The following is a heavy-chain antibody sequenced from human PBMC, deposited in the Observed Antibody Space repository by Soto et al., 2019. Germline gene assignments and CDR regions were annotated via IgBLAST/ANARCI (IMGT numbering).Heavy chain of an antibody. Sequence: RGSLRLSCAASGFTFSSYAMSWVRQAPGKGLEWISGISGSGDSTYYADSVKGRFTISRDNSKNTLFLQMNSLSAEDTAIFYCAKGPIFGVVGGYFGYWGQGTLVTVSS. D-gene: IGHD3-3*01. V-gene: IGHV3-23*01. J-gene: IGHJ4*02. CDR3: AKGPIFGVVGGYFGY. CDR2: ISGSGDST. CDR1: GFTFSSYA.